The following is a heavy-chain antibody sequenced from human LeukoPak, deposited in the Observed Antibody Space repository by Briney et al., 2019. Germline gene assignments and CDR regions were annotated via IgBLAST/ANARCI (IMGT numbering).Heavy chain of an antibody. D-gene: IGHD3-10*01. Sequence: SQTLSLTCTVSGGXISSYYWSWIRQPPGKGLEWIGYIYYSGSTNYNPSLKSRVTISVDTSRNQFSLKLSSVTAADTAVYYCARNFYGSGIQVDYWGQGTLVTVSS. CDR1: GGXISSYY. CDR3: ARNFYGSGIQVDY. CDR2: IYYSGST. J-gene: IGHJ4*02. V-gene: IGHV4-59*01.